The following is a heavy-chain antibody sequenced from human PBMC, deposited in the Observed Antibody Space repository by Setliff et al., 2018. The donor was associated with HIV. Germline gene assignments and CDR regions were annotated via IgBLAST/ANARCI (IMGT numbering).Heavy chain of an antibody. J-gene: IGHJ6*03. CDR3: ARGRLLWSGSYYYYFMDV. CDR2: IRNRPNSFNT. Sequence: GGSLRLSCAASGFTFSDHYMDWVRLAPGKGLEWVGRIRNRPNSFNTDYAASVEGRFTISRDDSENSLYLQMNSLKTEDTAVYYCARGRLLWSGSYYYYFMDVWGKGTTVTVSS. CDR1: GFTFSDHY. D-gene: IGHD3-10*01. V-gene: IGHV3-72*01.